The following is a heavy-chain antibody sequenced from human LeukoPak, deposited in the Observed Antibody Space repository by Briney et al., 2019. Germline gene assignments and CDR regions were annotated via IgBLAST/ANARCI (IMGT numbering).Heavy chain of an antibody. CDR2: ISSSSTI. CDR1: GFTFGSYS. V-gene: IGHV3-48*01. Sequence: GGSLRLSCAASGFTFGSYSINWVRRAPGKGLEWVSYISSSSTIYYADSVKGRFTISRDNAKNSLYLQMNSLRAEDTAVYYCANVYLPGDYWGQGTLVTVSS. J-gene: IGHJ4*02. D-gene: IGHD2-21*01. CDR3: ANVYLPGDY.